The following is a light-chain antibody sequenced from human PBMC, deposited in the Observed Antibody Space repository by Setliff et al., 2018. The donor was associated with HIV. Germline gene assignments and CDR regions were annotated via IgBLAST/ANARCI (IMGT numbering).Light chain of an antibody. CDR1: SSNIGNNY. CDR2: DNN. J-gene: IGLJ1*01. V-gene: IGLV1-51*01. CDR3: GTWDSSLSARV. Sequence: QSVLTQPPSVSAAPGQKVTISCSGSSSNIGNNYVSWYQQLPGTAPKPLIYDNNKRPSGIPDRFSGSKSGTSATLGITGLQTGDEADYYCGTWDSSLSARVFGTGTKVTVL.